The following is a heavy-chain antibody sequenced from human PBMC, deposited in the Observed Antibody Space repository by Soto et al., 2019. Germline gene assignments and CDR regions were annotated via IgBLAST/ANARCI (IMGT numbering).Heavy chain of an antibody. D-gene: IGHD3-22*01. V-gene: IGHV3-74*01. J-gene: IGHJ4*02. CDR3: ARRYHDSGGHHLDY. CDR1: GFTFSSYW. Sequence: EVQLVESGGGLVQPGGSLRLSCAASGFTFSSYWMHWVRQAPRKGLVWVSRINSDGGSRSYADSVKGRSTISRDNAKNTLYLQMNSLRAEDTAVYYCARRYHDSGGHHLDYWGQGTLVTVSS. CDR2: INSDGGSR.